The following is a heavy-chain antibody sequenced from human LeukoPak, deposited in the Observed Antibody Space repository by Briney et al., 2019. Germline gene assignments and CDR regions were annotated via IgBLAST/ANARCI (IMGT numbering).Heavy chain of an antibody. Sequence: PSATLSLTCTVSGGSISSYYWSWIRQPPGKGLGWIGEINHIGSTNYNPPLKSRATISVDTSKNQFSLKLSSVTGADTAVYYCARVRGSARFSSWAFDYWGQGTLVTVSS. CDR1: GGSISSYY. CDR3: ARVRGSARFSSWAFDY. CDR2: INHIGST. J-gene: IGHJ4*02. D-gene: IGHD6-13*01. V-gene: IGHV4-34*01.